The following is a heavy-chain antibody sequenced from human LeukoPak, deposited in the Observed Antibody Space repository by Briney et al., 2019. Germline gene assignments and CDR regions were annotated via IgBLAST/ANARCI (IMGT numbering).Heavy chain of an antibody. D-gene: IGHD4-17*01. CDR3: AIFQGTYGDNENDY. CDR1: GGTFRSYA. CDR2: IIPMINTP. J-gene: IGHJ4*02. V-gene: IGHV1-69*01. Sequence: SVKVSCKASGGTFRSYAITWVRLAPGKGLEWMGGIIPMINTPKYAQKFQGRVSITADESTSTGYMEVSSLRSEDTAVYYCAIFQGTYGDNENDYWGQGTLVTVSS.